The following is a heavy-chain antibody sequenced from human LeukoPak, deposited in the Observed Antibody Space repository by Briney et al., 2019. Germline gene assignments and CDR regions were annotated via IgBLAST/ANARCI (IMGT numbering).Heavy chain of an antibody. CDR2: ISDSGGT. D-gene: IGHD6-13*01. CDR1: GGSISTYY. J-gene: IGHJ6*03. V-gene: IGHV4-59*08. Sequence: SETLSLTCTVSGGSISTYYWSWIRQPPGKGLEWIGYISDSGGTDYNTSLKGRVTISGDTSKNQFSLKLSSVTAADTAVYYCARVAVEAAAGAYYYYHYMDVWGKGTTVTVSS. CDR3: ARVAVEAAAGAYYYYHYMDV.